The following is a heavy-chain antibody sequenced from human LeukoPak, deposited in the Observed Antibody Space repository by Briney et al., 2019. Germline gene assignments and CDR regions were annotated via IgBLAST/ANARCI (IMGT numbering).Heavy chain of an antibody. D-gene: IGHD2-15*01. CDR3: ARVGPSEGGIDY. Sequence: IINPSGGSTSYAQKFQDRVTMTRDTSTSTVCMELSSLRSEDTAVYYCARVGPSEGGIDYWGQGTLVTVSS. J-gene: IGHJ4*02. V-gene: IGHV1-46*01. CDR2: INPSGGST.